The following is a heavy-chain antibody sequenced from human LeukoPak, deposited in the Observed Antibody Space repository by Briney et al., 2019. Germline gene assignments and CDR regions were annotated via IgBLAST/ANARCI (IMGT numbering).Heavy chain of an antibody. CDR2: IYTSGST. D-gene: IGHD2-2*02. J-gene: IGHJ6*03. Sequence: PSQTLSLTCTVSGGSLSSGSYYWSWIRQPAGKGLEWIGRIYTSGSTNYNPSLKSRVTISVDTSKNQFSLKLSSVTAADTAVYYCAREESIVVVPAAIPPGYYYMDVWGKGTTVTVSS. CDR1: GGSLSSGSYY. V-gene: IGHV4-61*02. CDR3: AREESIVVVPAAIPPGYYYMDV.